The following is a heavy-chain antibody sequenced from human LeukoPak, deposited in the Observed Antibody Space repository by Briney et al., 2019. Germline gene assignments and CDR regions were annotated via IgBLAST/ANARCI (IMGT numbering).Heavy chain of an antibody. Sequence: SETLSLTCAVYGGSFSGYYWSWIRQPPGKGLEWIGEINHSGSTNHNPSLKSRVTISVDTSKNQFSLKLSSVTAADTAVYYCARGRYDILTGYSPHDYWGQGTLVTVSS. D-gene: IGHD3-9*01. J-gene: IGHJ4*02. V-gene: IGHV4-34*01. CDR2: INHSGST. CDR3: ARGRYDILTGYSPHDY. CDR1: GGSFSGYY.